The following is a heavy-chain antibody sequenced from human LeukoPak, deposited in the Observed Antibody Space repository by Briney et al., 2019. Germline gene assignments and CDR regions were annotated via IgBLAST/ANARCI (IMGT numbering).Heavy chain of an antibody. CDR2: ISGSGGST. CDR3: AKEKGEDTAYPLWDY. CDR1: GFTFSSYA. J-gene: IGHJ4*02. D-gene: IGHD5-18*01. V-gene: IGHV3-23*01. Sequence: GGSLRLSCVVSGFTFSSYAMSWVRQAPGKGLEWVSAISGSGGSTDYADSVKGRFTISRDNSKNTLYLQMNNLRAEGTAVYYCAKEKGEDTAYPLWDYWGQGTLVTVSS.